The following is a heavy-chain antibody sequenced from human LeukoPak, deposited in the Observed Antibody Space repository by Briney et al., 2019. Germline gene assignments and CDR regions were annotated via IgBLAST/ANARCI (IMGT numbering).Heavy chain of an antibody. V-gene: IGHV3-30-3*01. D-gene: IGHD5-24*01. CDR2: ISSDGSDK. CDR3: ARVRRNGYRDY. J-gene: IGHJ4*02. Sequence: GGSLRLSCAASGFTFSSYPMHWVRQAPGKGLEWVALISSDGSDKKYADSVKGRFTTSRDNAKNSLYLQMNSLRDEDTGVYYCARVRRNGYRDYWGQGTLVTVSS. CDR1: GFTFSSYP.